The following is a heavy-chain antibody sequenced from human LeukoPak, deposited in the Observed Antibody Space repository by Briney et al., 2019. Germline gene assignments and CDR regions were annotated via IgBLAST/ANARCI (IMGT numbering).Heavy chain of an antibody. D-gene: IGHD3-10*01. Sequence: GASVKVSCKASGYILTTYAMHWVRQAPGQRLEWMGWINVGNGKTKYSQKFQGRVTMTTDTSTSTAYMELRSLRSDDTAVYYCARDTGGESGSYYTATWFDPWGQGTLVTVSS. J-gene: IGHJ5*02. CDR2: INVGNGKT. CDR3: ARDTGGESGSYYTATWFDP. V-gene: IGHV1-3*01. CDR1: GYILTTYA.